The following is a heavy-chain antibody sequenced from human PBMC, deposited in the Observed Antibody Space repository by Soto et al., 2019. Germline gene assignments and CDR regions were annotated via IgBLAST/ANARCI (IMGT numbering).Heavy chain of an antibody. CDR1: GFTFSSYD. CDR3: ATSIAVAGPGAFDI. V-gene: IGHV3-13*01. D-gene: IGHD6-19*01. CDR2: IGTAGDT. Sequence: GGSLRLSCAASGFTFSSYDMHWVRQATGKGLEWVSAIGTAGDTYYPGSVKGRFTISRENAKNSLYLQMNSLRAEDTAVYYCATSIAVAGPGAFDIWGQGTMVTVSS. J-gene: IGHJ3*02.